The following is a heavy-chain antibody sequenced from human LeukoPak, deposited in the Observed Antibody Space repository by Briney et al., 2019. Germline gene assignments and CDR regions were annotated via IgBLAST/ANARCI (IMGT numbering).Heavy chain of an antibody. V-gene: IGHV3-23*01. CDR1: GFTFSSYA. J-gene: IGHJ6*02. CDR3: AKGRYYYYYGMDV. Sequence: GGSLRLSCAASGFTFSSYAMTWVRQAPGKGLEWVSAISGSGATTYYADSVKGRFSISRDNSKSTLYLQVNSLRAEDTAVYYCAKGRYYYYYGMDVWGQGTTVTVSS. CDR2: ISGSGATT.